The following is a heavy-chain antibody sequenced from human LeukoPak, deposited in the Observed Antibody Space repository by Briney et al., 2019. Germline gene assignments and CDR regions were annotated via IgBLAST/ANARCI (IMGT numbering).Heavy chain of an antibody. V-gene: IGHV3-7*01. CDR1: GFTFSSYW. Sequence: GGSLRLSCAASGFTFSSYWMSWVGQAPGKGLEWVANIKQDGSEKYYVDSVKGRFTISRDNAKNSLYLQMNSLRAEDTAVYYCARDGEYSSSSAAFDIWGQGTMVTVSS. J-gene: IGHJ3*02. CDR3: ARDGEYSSSSAAFDI. CDR2: IKQDGSEK. D-gene: IGHD6-6*01.